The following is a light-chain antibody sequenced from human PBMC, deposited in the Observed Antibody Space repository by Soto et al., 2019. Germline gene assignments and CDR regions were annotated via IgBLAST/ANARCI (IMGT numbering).Light chain of an antibody. V-gene: IGKV3-15*01. Sequence: EIVMTQSPATLSVSPGDRATLSCRASQSVSSNLAWYQQKPGQAPRLLIYGASTRATGIPARFSGSGSGTEFTLTISSLKSEDFAVYYCQQYNNWPWTFGQGTKVDIK. CDR2: GAS. J-gene: IGKJ1*01. CDR1: QSVSSN. CDR3: QQYNNWPWT.